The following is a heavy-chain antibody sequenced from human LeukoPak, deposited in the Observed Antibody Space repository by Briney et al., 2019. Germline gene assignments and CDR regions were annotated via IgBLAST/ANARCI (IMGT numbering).Heavy chain of an antibody. D-gene: IGHD2-2*01. CDR1: GGTFSCYA. CDR2: IIPIFGTA. J-gene: IGHJ4*02. Sequence: SVKVSCKASGGTFSCYAISWVRQAPGQGLEWMGRIIPIFGTANYAQKFQGRVTITTDESTSTAYMELSSLRSEDTAVYYCARWEPFYCSSTSCPLLDWGQGTLVTVSS. V-gene: IGHV1-69*05. CDR3: ARWEPFYCSSTSCPLLD.